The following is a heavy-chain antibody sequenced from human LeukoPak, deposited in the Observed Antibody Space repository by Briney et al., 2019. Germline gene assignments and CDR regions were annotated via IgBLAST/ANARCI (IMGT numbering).Heavy chain of an antibody. J-gene: IGHJ4*02. D-gene: IGHD1-26*01. CDR3: ARGYLVGATRLGY. CDR1: GFTFSSYS. CDR2: ISSSSSTI. V-gene: IGHV3-48*04. Sequence: PGGSLRLSCAASGFTFSSYSMNWVRQAPGKGLEWVSYISSSSSTIYYADSVKGRFTISRDNAKNSLYLQMNSLRAEDTAVYYCARGYLVGATRLGYWGQGTLVTVSS.